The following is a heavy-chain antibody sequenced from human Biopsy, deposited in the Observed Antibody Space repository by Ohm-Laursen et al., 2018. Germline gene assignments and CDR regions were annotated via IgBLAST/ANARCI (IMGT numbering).Heavy chain of an antibody. Sequence: TLPLTCTVSGGYISHYYWTWIRQPAGQGLEWIGRIYITGETDYNPSLKSRVTMSVDSSKKQFSLKLKSVTAADTAIYYCARAPPLIRGVVESWFDPWGQGILVTVSS. V-gene: IGHV4-4*07. D-gene: IGHD3-10*01. CDR2: IYITGET. J-gene: IGHJ5*02. CDR3: ARAPPLIRGVVESWFDP. CDR1: GGYISHYY.